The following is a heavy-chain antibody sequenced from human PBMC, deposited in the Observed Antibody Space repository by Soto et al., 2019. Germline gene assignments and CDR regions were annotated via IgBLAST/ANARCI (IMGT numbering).Heavy chain of an antibody. CDR1: GFTFSSYS. V-gene: IGHV3-21*01. CDR3: ARESGGWDYSNYSLLGGMDV. Sequence: EVQLVESGGGLVKPGGSLRLSCAASGFTFSSYSMNWVRQAPGKGLEWVSSISSSSSYIYYADSVKGRFTISRDNAKNSLYLQMNSLRAEDTAVYYCARESGGWDYSNYSLLGGMDVWGQGTTVTVSS. CDR2: ISSSSSYI. J-gene: IGHJ6*02. D-gene: IGHD4-4*01.